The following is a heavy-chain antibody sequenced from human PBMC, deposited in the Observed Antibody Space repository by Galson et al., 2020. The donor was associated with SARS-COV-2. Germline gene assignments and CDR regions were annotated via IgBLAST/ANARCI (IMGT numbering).Heavy chain of an antibody. D-gene: IGHD1-26*01. V-gene: IGHV1-2*02. CDR3: ARDQGSPPGYYFDY. Sequence: ASVKVSCKASGYTFTGYYMHWVRQAPGQGLEWMGWINPNSGGTNYAQKFQGRVTMTRDTSISTAYMELSRLRSDDTAVYYCARDQGSPPGYYFDYWGQGTLVTVSS. CDR1: GYTFTGYY. J-gene: IGHJ4*02. CDR2: INPNSGGT.